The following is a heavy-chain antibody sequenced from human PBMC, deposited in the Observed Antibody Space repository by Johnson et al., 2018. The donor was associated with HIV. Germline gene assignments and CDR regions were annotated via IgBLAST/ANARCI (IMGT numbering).Heavy chain of an antibody. CDR1: GFTFSNYD. J-gene: IGHJ3*02. V-gene: IGHV3-13*01. CDR3: ASGVDYGYTIDAFDI. Sequence: EVQLVESGGGLVQPGWSLRLSCAASGFTFSNYDMHWVRQGSGKGLEWVSGIGTAGDTHYPGSVKGRFTISRENAKNSLYLQMNSLRAEDTAVYYCASGVDYGYTIDAFDIWGQGTMVTVSS. CDR2: IGTAGDT. D-gene: IGHD4-17*01.